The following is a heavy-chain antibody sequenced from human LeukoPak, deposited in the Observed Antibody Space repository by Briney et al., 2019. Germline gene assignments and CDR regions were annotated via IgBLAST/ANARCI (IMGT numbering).Heavy chain of an antibody. J-gene: IGHJ4*02. D-gene: IGHD1-1*01. V-gene: IGHV5-51*01. CDR3: ASLSFTATGSDY. CDR2: IYPGDSDI. Sequence: GESLKISCKGSGYNFTNYYIGWVRQMSGKGLEWMGLIYPGDSDIRYSPSFQGQVTISADKSINTAYLQWSSLKASDTAIYYCASLSFTATGSDYWGQGTLVTVSS. CDR1: GYNFTNYY.